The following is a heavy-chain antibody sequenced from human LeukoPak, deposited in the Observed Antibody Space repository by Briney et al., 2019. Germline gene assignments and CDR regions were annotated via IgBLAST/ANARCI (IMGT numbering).Heavy chain of an antibody. CDR2: INHSGST. J-gene: IGHJ4*02. V-gene: IGHV4-34*01. Sequence: SETLSLTCAVYGGSFSGYYWSWIRQPPGKGLEWIGEINHSGSTNYNPSLKSRVTISVDTSKNQFSLKLSSVTAADTAVYYCARFQRRFLEWFFTSSMGEGFDFWGQGTLVTVSS. CDR3: ARFQRRFLEWFFTSSMGEGFDF. D-gene: IGHD3-3*01. CDR1: GGSFSGYY.